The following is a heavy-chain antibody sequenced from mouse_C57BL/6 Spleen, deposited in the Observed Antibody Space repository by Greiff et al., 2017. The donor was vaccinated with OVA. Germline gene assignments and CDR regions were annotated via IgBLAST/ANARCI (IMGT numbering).Heavy chain of an antibody. CDR3: SAYSNYEGGFDY. CDR1: GYTFTDYE. CDR2: IDPETGGT. D-gene: IGHD2-5*01. V-gene: IGHV1-15*01. Sequence: SGAELVRPGASVTLSCKASGYTFTDYEMHWVKQTPVHGLEWIGAIDPETGGTAYNQKFKGKAILTADKSSSTAYMERRSLTSEDSAVYYCSAYSNYEGGFDYWGQGTTLTVSS. J-gene: IGHJ2*01.